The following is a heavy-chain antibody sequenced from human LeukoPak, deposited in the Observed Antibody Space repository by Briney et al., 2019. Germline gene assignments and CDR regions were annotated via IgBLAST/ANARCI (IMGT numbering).Heavy chain of an antibody. CDR3: VRGHSSSSNYFDY. V-gene: IGHV3-64D*09. CDR1: GFTFSSYA. D-gene: IGHD6-6*01. Sequence: TGGFLRFSCSASGFTFSSYAMRWVRQAAGKGLEYVSGISSNGGSTNYEDSVKGRFTISRDNSTKTLYLQMSSLRAEDTAVYYCVRGHSSSSNYFDYWGQGSLVTVSS. CDR2: ISSNGGST. J-gene: IGHJ4*02.